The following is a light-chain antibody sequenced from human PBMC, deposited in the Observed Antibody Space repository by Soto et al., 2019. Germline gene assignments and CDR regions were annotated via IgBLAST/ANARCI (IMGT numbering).Light chain of an antibody. CDR1: SSDVGGYNY. CDR2: DVS. J-gene: IGLJ2*01. V-gene: IGLV2-14*01. Sequence: QSALTQPASVSGSPGQSMTISCTGTSSDVGGYNYVSWYQQHPGKAPKLMIYDVSTRPSGVSNRFSGSKSGNTASLTISGLQAEDEADYYCSSYTSSSTNVVFGGGTKLTVL. CDR3: SSYTSSSTNVV.